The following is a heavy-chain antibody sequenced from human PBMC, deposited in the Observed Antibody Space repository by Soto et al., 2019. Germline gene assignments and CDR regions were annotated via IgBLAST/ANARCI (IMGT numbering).Heavy chain of an antibody. V-gene: IGHV1-3*01. Sequence: ASVKVSCKASGYTFTGYYMHWVRQAPGQGLEWMAWINAGNGNTKYSQKFQGRVTITRDTSASTAYMELSRLTFDDTAVYYCAREYISSWFDYWGQGTPVTVSS. D-gene: IGHD6-13*01. CDR1: GYTFTGYY. CDR2: INAGNGNT. J-gene: IGHJ4*02. CDR3: AREYISSWFDY.